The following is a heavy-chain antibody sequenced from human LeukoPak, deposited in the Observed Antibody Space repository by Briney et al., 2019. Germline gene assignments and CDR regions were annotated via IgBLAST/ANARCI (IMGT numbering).Heavy chain of an antibody. V-gene: IGHV1-18*01. D-gene: IGHD3-10*01. J-gene: IGHJ4*02. CDR1: GYTFTSYG. Sequence: ASVKVSCKASGYTFTSYGISWVRQAPGQGLEWMGWISAYNGNTNYAQKLQGRVTMTTDTSTSTAYMELRSLRSDDTAVYYCARRFGGQYYYGSGSYYAGPFDYWGQGTLVTVSS. CDR2: ISAYNGNT. CDR3: ARRFGGQYYYGSGSYYAGPFDY.